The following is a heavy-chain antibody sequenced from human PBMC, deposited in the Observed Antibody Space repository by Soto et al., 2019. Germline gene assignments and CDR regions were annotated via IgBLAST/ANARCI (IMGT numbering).Heavy chain of an antibody. CDR2: INSDGSST. V-gene: IGHV3-74*01. J-gene: IGHJ3*02. CDR1: GFTFSSYW. D-gene: IGHD5-18*01. Sequence: EVQLVESGGGLVQPGGSLRLSCAASGFTFSSYWMHWVRQAPGKGLVWVSRINSDGSSTSYADSVKGRFTISRDNAKNTLYLQMNSLRAEDTAVYYCARVAGEGYSYGTPAVDIWGQGTMVTVSS. CDR3: ARVAGEGYSYGTPAVDI.